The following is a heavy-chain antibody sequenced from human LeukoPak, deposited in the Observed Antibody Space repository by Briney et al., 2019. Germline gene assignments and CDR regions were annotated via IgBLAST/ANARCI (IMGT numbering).Heavy chain of an antibody. CDR2: IIPIFGTA. J-gene: IGHJ5*02. CDR1: GGTFSSYA. CDR3: ARTHDCSSTSCYRGEYNWFDP. D-gene: IGHD2-2*02. V-gene: IGHV1-69*05. Sequence: GASVKVSCKASGGTFSSYAISWVRQAPGQGLEWMGGIIPIFGTANYAQKFQGRVTITTDESTSTAYMELSSLRSEDTAVYYCARTHDCSSTSCYRGEYNWFDPWGQGTLVTVSS.